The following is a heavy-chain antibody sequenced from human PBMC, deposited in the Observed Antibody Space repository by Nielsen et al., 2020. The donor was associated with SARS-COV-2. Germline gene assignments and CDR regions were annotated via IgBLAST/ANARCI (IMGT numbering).Heavy chain of an antibody. J-gene: IGHJ4*02. D-gene: IGHD5-18*01. CDR2: NSSSRTYI. V-gene: IGHV3-21*01. CDR3: ASEGDTYGFRNLDY. CDR1: GFTFSSCS. Sequence: GGSLSLSCAAAGFTFSSCSMNWVRQAPGRGLEWVSSNSSSRTYIYYADSVKGRFTISKDNAKNQLYLQMNSLRAEDTAVYYWASEGDTYGFRNLDYWGQGVMVTVSS.